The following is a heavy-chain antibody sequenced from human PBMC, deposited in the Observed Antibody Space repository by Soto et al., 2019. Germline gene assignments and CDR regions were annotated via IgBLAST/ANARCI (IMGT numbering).Heavy chain of an antibody. V-gene: IGHV3-23*01. CDR3: ANTYFSYDFWSGYYSWFDP. CDR1: GFTFSSYA. Sequence: EVQLLESGGGLVQPGGSLRLSCAASGFTFSSYAMSWVRQAPGKGLEWVSAISGSGDSTYYADSVKGRFTISRANSKNTLYLQVNSLRAEDTAVYYCANTYFSYDFWSGYYSWFDPWGQGTLVTVSS. J-gene: IGHJ5*02. CDR2: ISGSGDST. D-gene: IGHD3-3*01.